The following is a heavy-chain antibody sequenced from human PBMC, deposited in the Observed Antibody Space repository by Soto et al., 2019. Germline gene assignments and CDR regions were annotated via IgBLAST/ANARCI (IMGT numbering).Heavy chain of an antibody. J-gene: IGHJ5*02. Sequence: KPGGSLRLSCAASGFTFSDYYMSWIRQAPGKGLEWVSYISSSGSTIYYADSVKGRFTISRDNAKNSLYLQMNSLRAEDTAVYYCARLMWFGELYRARHWFDPWGQGTLVTVSS. CDR2: ISSSGSTI. D-gene: IGHD3-10*01. CDR3: ARLMWFGELYRARHWFDP. CDR1: GFTFSDYY. V-gene: IGHV3-11*01.